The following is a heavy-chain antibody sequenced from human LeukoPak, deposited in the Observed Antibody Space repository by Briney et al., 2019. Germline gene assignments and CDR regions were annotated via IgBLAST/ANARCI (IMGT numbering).Heavy chain of an antibody. V-gene: IGHV1-2*02. CDR3: ARGSGLSYYYYMDV. CDR2: INPNSGGT. Sequence: ASVKVSCKASGGTFSSYAISWVRQAPGQGLEWMGWINPNSGGTNYAQKFQGRVTMTRDMSTSTVYMELSSLRSEDTAVYYCARGSGLSYYYYMDVWGKGTTVTVSS. J-gene: IGHJ6*03. CDR1: GGTFSSYA.